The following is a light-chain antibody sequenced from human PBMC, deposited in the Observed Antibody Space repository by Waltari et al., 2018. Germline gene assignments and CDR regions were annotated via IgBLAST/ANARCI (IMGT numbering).Light chain of an antibody. CDR3: QQYYSTPRT. CDR2: WAS. CDR1: QSVLYSSNNNNY. J-gene: IGKJ3*01. V-gene: IGKV4-1*01. Sequence: DIVMTQSPDSLAVSLGERATINCKSSQSVLYSSNNNNYLAWYQPKPGQPPNLLIYWASTRESGVPDRFSGSGSETDFTLTISSLQAEDVAVYYCQQYYSTPRTFGPGTKVDIK.